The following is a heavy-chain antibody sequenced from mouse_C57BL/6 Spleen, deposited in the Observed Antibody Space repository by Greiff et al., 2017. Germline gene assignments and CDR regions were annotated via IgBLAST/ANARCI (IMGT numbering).Heavy chain of an antibody. CDR2: IYPSDSET. V-gene: IGHV1-61*01. J-gene: IGHJ1*03. Sequence: QVQLQQPGAELVRPGSSVKLSCKASGYTFTSYWMDWVKQRPGQGLEWIGNIYPSDSETHYNQKFKDKATLTVDKSSSTAYMQLSSLTSEDSAVYFYVRSGWCLWYFGVWGTGTTVTVAS. CDR3: VRSGWCLWYFGV. D-gene: IGHD1-1*02. CDR1: GYTFTSYW.